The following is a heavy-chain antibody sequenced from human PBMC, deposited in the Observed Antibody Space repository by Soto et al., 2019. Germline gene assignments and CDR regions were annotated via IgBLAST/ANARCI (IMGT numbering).Heavy chain of an antibody. J-gene: IGHJ6*02. CDR1: GGTFSSDA. D-gene: IGHD2-15*01. CDR3: ARGGAGIVVGAATPWGDGMDF. V-gene: IGHV1-69*01. CDR2: IIPLFGTA. Sequence: QVQLVQSGAEVKKPGSSVKVSCKASGGTFSSDAISWVRQAPGQGLEWMGGIIPLFGTANYAKKFQGRVTITADESTSTAYMELSSLRSEDTAVYYCARGGAGIVVGAATPWGDGMDFWGQGTTVTVSS.